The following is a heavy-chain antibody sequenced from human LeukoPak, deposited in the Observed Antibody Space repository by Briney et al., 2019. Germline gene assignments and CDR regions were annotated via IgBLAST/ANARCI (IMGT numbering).Heavy chain of an antibody. Sequence: SETLSLTCTVSGGSISSSSYYWGWIRQPPGKGLEWIGSIYYSGSTYYNPSLQSRVTISVDRSKNQSSLKLSSVTAADTAVYYCARGGRGYSYGFPLYFDYWGQGTLVTVSS. CDR1: GGSISSSSYY. CDR2: IYYSGST. J-gene: IGHJ4*02. CDR3: ARGGRGYSYGFPLYFDY. V-gene: IGHV4-39*01. D-gene: IGHD5-18*01.